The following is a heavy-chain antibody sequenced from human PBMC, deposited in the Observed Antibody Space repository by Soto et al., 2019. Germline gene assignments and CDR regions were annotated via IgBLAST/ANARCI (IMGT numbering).Heavy chain of an antibody. Sequence: SVKPSWEDSRGRYKSNTLCWVQQYTKQGLEWMGRIIPLLGIANYAQKFQGRVTITADKSTRTAYMELSSLRSEDTAVYYCARSLHLHLIAVVRGESFPFDSLGKGSLVTGSS. CDR3: ARSLHLHLIAVVRGESFPFDS. CDR1: RGRYKSNT. V-gene: IGHV1-69*02. D-gene: IGHD3-10*01. CDR2: IIPLLGIA. J-gene: IGHJ5*01.